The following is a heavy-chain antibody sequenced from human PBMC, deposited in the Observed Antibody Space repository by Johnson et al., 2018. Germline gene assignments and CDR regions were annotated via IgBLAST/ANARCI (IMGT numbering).Heavy chain of an antibody. D-gene: IGHD6-25*01. Sequence: VQLVESGGGLVQPGGSLRLSCAASGFTFSTYWIHWVRQAPGKGLVWVSRINGDGSTTNYADSVKGRFTVSRDNAKNTLYLQMNSLRAEDTALYYCARASGGPFDIWGQGAMVTVSS. J-gene: IGHJ3*02. V-gene: IGHV3-74*02. CDR2: INGDGSTT. CDR1: GFTFSTYW. CDR3: ARASGGPFDI.